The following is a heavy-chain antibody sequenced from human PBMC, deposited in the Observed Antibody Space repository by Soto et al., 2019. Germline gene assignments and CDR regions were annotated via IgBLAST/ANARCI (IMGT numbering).Heavy chain of an antibody. V-gene: IGHV5-51*01. CDR1: GYSFTSYR. Sequence: GESLKISCKGSGYSFTSYRIGWVRQMPGKGLEWMGIIYPGDSDTRYSPSFQGQVTISADKSISTAYLQWSSLKASDTAMFYCARVYDFWSGYDYFDYWGQGTLVTVSS. CDR3: ARVYDFWSGYDYFDY. D-gene: IGHD3-3*01. CDR2: IYPGDSDT. J-gene: IGHJ4*02.